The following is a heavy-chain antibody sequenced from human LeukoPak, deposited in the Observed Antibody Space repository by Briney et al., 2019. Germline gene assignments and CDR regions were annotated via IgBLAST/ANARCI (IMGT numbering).Heavy chain of an antibody. V-gene: IGHV3-7*01. J-gene: IGHJ6*02. Sequence: GGSLRLSCVVSGFTLSSRWMMWVRQAPGEGLEWMTNINRDGSEKNYVDSVKGRFTITRDNAENSLYLQMSSLGAEDTAVYYCVKDYGFKLDVWGQGTAVIVSS. CDR2: INRDGSEK. CDR3: VKDYGFKLDV. D-gene: IGHD3-3*01. CDR1: GFTLSSRW.